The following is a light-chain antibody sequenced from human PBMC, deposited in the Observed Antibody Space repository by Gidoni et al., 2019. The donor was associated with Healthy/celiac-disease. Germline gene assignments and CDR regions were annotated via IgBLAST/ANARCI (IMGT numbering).Light chain of an antibody. V-gene: IGKV4-1*01. CDR1: QSVLYSSNNNNY. J-gene: IGKJ2*01. CDR2: WAS. Sequence: DILMTQSPDSLAVSLGERATINCKSSQSVLYSSNNNNYLAWYQQKPGQPPKLLIYWASTRESGVPDRFSGSGSGTDFTLTISSLQAEDVAVYYCQQYFNTPYTFGQGTKLEIK. CDR3: QQYFNTPYT.